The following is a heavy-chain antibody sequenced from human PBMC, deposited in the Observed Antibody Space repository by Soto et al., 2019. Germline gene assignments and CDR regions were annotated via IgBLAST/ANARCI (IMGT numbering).Heavy chain of an antibody. J-gene: IGHJ3*02. CDR2: ISSSGSTI. CDR3: ARGGSSGWYDAFDI. CDR1: GFTFSNYE. Sequence: GGSLRLSCAASGFTFSNYEMNWVRQAPGKGLEWVSYISSSGSTIYYADSVKGRFTISRDNAKNSLYLQMNSLRAEDTAGYYCARGGSSGWYDAFDIWGQGTMVTVSS. D-gene: IGHD6-19*01. V-gene: IGHV3-48*03.